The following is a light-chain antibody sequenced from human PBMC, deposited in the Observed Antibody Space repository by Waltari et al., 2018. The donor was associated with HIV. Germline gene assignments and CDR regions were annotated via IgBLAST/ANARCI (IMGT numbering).Light chain of an antibody. Sequence: SYELTQPPSVSVSPGQTAIITCSGDKLGDKYASWYQQRPGQSPVLVIYEDVKRPSGSPERFPGSNSGNTATLTISGTQAMDESDYYCQAWDSHNVIFGGGTKLTVL. V-gene: IGLV3-1*01. CDR1: KLGDKY. J-gene: IGLJ2*01. CDR2: EDV. CDR3: QAWDSHNVI.